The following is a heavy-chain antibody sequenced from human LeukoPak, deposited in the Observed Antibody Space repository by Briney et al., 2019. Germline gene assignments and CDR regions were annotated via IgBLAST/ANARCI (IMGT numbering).Heavy chain of an antibody. D-gene: IGHD1-1*01. CDR1: GFTFSSYG. CDR2: ISGSGDNT. CDR3: ARAGTYYYYHMDV. V-gene: IGHV3-23*01. J-gene: IGHJ6*03. Sequence: GGTLRLSCAASGFTFSSYGMSWVRQAPGKGLEWVSTISGSGDNTYYADSVKGRFTISRDNSKNTLYLQMNSLRAEDTAVYYCARAGTYYYYHMDVWGKGTTVTVSS.